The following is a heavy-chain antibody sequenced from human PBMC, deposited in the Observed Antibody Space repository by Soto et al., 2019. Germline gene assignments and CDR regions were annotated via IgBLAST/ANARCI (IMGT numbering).Heavy chain of an antibody. CDR1: GGSISSYY. V-gene: IGHV4-59*01. CDR2: FYYSGST. CDR3: ASVTRTCISTSCYRYYYGMDV. J-gene: IGHJ6*02. Sequence: SETLSLTCTVSGGSISSYYWSWIRQPPGKGLEWIGQFYYSGSTNYNPSLKSRVTISVDTSKNQFSLKLSSVTAADTAVYYCASVTRTCISTSCYRYYYGMDVWGQGTTVPSP. D-gene: IGHD2-2*02.